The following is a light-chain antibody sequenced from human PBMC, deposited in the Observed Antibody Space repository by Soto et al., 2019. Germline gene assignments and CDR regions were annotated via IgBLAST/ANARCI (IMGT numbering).Light chain of an antibody. CDR1: QSISTW. CDR3: QQYNSYST. CDR2: DAS. Sequence: DIQMTQSPSTLSASVGDRVTITCRASQSISTWLAWYQQKPGEAPKLLIYDASSLESGVPSRFSGSGSGTEFTLTISSLPPDDFATYYCQQYNSYSTFGQGTKVEIK. J-gene: IGKJ1*01. V-gene: IGKV1-5*01.